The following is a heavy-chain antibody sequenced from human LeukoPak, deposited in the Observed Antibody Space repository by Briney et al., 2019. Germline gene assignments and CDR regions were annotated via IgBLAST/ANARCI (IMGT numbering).Heavy chain of an antibody. Sequence: GGSLRLSCAASGFTFSSYAMHWVRQASGKGLEWVGRIRSKANSYATAYAASVKGRFTISRDDSKNTAYLQMNSLKTEDTAVYYCTRHEDRYYGSGSWEYYYMDVWGKGTTVTISS. V-gene: IGHV3-73*01. D-gene: IGHD3-10*01. CDR1: GFTFSSYA. CDR3: TRHEDRYYGSGSWEYYYMDV. CDR2: IRSKANSYAT. J-gene: IGHJ6*03.